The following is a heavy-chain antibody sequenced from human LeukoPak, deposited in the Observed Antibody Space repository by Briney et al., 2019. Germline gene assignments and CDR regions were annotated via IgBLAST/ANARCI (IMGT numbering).Heavy chain of an antibody. D-gene: IGHD2-2*01. CDR3: AKRGIVVVPAALWYFDY. CDR2: ICGSGGST. J-gene: IGHJ4*02. V-gene: IGHV3-23*01. CDR1: GFTFSTST. Sequence: GGSLRLSCTTSGFTFSTSTMTWVRQAPGKGLEWVSAICGSGGSTYYADSVKGRFTISRDNSKNTLYLQMNSLRAEDTAVYYCAKRGIVVVPAALWYFDYWGQGTLVTVSS.